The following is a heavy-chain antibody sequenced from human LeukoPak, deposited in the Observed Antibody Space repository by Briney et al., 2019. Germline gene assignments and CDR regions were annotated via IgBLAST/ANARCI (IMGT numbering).Heavy chain of an antibody. CDR3: AKGGRRFLNY. V-gene: IGHV3-53*01. D-gene: IGHD3-3*01. CDR2: IYSDGTT. Sequence: GGSLRLSCAASGFTVSNSYMSWVRQAPGKGLEWVSIIYSDGTTYYADSVKGRFTISRDNSKNTLYFQMNSLRADDTALYYCAKGGRRFLNYWGPGTLVTVSS. CDR1: GFTVSNSY. J-gene: IGHJ4*02.